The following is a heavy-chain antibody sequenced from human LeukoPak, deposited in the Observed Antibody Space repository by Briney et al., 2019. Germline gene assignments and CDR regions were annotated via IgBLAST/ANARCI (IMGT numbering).Heavy chain of an antibody. V-gene: IGHV4-4*07. J-gene: IGHJ4*02. D-gene: IGHD3-10*01. CDR1: GGSISSYY. CDR2: IYTSGST. Sequence: SETLSLTCTVSGGSISSYYWSWIRQPAGKGLEWIGRIYTSGSTNYNPSLKSRVTMSVDTSKNQFSLKLSSVTAADTAVYYCARDAHRYYYGSGSSPSPFDYWGQGTLVTVSS. CDR3: ARDAHRYYYGSGSSPSPFDY.